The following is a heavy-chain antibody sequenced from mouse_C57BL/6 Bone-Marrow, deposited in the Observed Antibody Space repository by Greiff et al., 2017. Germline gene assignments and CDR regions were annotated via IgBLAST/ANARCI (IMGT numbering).Heavy chain of an antibody. V-gene: IGHV1-77*01. CDR3: ARPSPITTVVARYFDG. CDR2: IGPGSGST. Sequence: QVQLQQSGAELVKPGASVKISCKASGYTFTDYYINWVKQRPGQGLEWIGKIGPGSGSTYYNEKFKGKATLTADQSARTAYMQLSSLTSEDSAVYFCARPSPITTVVARYFDGWGTGTTVTVSS. D-gene: IGHD1-1*01. J-gene: IGHJ1*03. CDR1: GYTFTDYY.